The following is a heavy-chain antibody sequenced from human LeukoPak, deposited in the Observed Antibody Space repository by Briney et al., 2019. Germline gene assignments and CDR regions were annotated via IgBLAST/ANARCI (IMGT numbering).Heavy chain of an antibody. CDR2: IRSTGDST. V-gene: IGHV3-64*01. Sequence: GGSLRLSCAASGFTFSNFAIHWVRQAPGKGLEFVSGIRSTGDSTYYANSAKGRFTISRDNSKNTLYLQMNSLRAEDTAVYYCARVQSSWYGFDYWGQGTLVTVSS. D-gene: IGHD6-13*01. J-gene: IGHJ4*02. CDR3: ARVQSSWYGFDY. CDR1: GFTFSNFA.